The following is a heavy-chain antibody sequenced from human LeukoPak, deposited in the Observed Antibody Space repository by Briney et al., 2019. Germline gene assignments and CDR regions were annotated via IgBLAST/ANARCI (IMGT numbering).Heavy chain of an antibody. J-gene: IGHJ4*02. CDR3: ARVVAGYFDY. Sequence: PGESLRLSCVASGFTFSSFWMSWVRQAPGKGLEWVANIKQDGSEKYYVDSVKGRFTISRDNAKNSLYLQMNSLRAEDTAVYYCARVVAGYFDYWGQGALVTVSS. CDR1: GFTFSSFW. V-gene: IGHV3-7*01. D-gene: IGHD6-19*01. CDR2: IKQDGSEK.